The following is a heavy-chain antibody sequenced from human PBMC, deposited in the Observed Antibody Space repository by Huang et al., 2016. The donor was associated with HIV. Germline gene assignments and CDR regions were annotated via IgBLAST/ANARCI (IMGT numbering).Heavy chain of an antibody. CDR2: IVPILGTT. Sequence: QIQLVQSGAEVKKPGSSVKVSCKASGGTLSTYAISWVRQAPGQGLEWVGGIVPILGTTNYAQRFQGRVTITADESTSAVSMEVSSLTSDDTAVYYCAKDLSYSSGWYTDAFDVWGQGTMVVVSS. D-gene: IGHD6-19*01. J-gene: IGHJ3*01. CDR3: AKDLSYSSGWYTDAFDV. V-gene: IGHV1-69*13. CDR1: GGTLSTYA.